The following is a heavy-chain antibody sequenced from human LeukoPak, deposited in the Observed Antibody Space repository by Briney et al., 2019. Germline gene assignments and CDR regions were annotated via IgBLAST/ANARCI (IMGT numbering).Heavy chain of an antibody. CDR2: ICAYKGNT. J-gene: IGHJ4*02. Sequence: VAAVKVSCKACGYTFSSYGISWVPPAPGQGVEWMGWICAYKGNTNYAQKHHGTVTMTTHTSTSTAYTELRSLRSDDTAVYYCARERDIVVVVAASPEARYWGQGTLVTVSS. CDR1: GYTFSSYG. D-gene: IGHD2-15*01. CDR3: ARERDIVVVVAASPEARY. V-gene: IGHV1-18*01.